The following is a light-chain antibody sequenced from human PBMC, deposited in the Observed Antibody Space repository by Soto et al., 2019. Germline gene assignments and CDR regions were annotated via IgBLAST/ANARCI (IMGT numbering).Light chain of an antibody. CDR3: QQYGSSPPWT. Sequence: EIVLTQSPGTLSLSPGERATLSCRASQSVSSSYLAWYQQKPGQAPRLLIYGASSRATGITDRFSGSGSGTDFTLTISSLEPEDFAVYYCQQYGSSPPWTFGQGTKVELK. V-gene: IGKV3-20*01. J-gene: IGKJ1*01. CDR1: QSVSSSY. CDR2: GAS.